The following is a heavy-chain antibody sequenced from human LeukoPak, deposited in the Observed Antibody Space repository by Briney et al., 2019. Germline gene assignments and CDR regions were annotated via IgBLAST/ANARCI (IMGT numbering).Heavy chain of an antibody. V-gene: IGHV5-51*01. CDR2: IYPADSDI. Sequence: GESLKISCKGSGYSINNYWIGWVRQLPGKGLEWMGIIYPADSDIRYSPSFQGQVTISADKSISTAYLQWSSLKASDTAMYYCARQEYCSGGSCYTWFDPWGQGTLVIVSS. CDR1: GYSINNYW. D-gene: IGHD2-15*01. CDR3: ARQEYCSGGSCYTWFDP. J-gene: IGHJ5*02.